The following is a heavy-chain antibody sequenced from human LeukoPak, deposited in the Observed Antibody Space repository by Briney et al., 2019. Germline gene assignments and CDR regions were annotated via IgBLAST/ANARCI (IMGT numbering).Heavy chain of an antibody. CDR2: ISWNSGSI. CDR1: GFTFDDYA. CDR3: AKVHRGFLGDAFDI. J-gene: IGHJ3*02. Sequence: GGSLRLSCAASGFTFDDYAMHWVRQAPGKGLEWVSGISWNSGSIGYADSVKGRFTISRDNAKNSLYLQMNSLRAEDMALYYCAKVHRGFLGDAFDIWGQGTMVTVSS. V-gene: IGHV3-9*03. D-gene: IGHD1-14*01.